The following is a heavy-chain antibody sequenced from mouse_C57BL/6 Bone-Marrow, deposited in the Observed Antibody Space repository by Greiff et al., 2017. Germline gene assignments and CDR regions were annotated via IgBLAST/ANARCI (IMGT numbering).Heavy chain of an antibody. CDR2: IYPRDGSN. J-gene: IGHJ2*01. V-gene: IGHV1-85*01. CDR1: GYTFTSYD. Sequence: VQLQQSGPELVKPGASVKLSCKASGYTFTSYDINWVNQRPGQGLEWIGWIYPRDGSNKSNEKFKGKVTLTVATASSTAYMELHSLTSEDSAVYFCARSVNYFLDYWGQGTTLTVSS. CDR3: ARSVNYFLDY. D-gene: IGHD2-1*01.